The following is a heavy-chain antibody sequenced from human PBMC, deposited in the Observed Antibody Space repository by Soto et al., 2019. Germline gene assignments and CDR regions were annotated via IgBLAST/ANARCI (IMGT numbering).Heavy chain of an antibody. D-gene: IGHD3-22*01. CDR1: GFSFSNYG. J-gene: IGHJ3*01. V-gene: IGHV3-30*18. CDR2: ISHDGNSH. Sequence: GGSLRLSCEGSGFSFSNYGIHWVRQAPGKGLEWVAVISHDGNSHHLADSVRGRFTISRDNSKNTVFLHMTSLRREDSAVYHCVKAQERSAQYFAVVITAFDFWGQVTMVTVSS. CDR3: VKAQERSAQYFAVVITAFDF.